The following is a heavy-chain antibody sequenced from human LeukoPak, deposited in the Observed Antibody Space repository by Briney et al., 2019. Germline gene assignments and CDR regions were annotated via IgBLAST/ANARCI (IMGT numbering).Heavy chain of an antibody. Sequence: GGSLRLSCAASGFTFSSHWMHWVRQAPGKGLVWVSRIDSDGSATAYADSVKGRFTISRDDAENTLYLQMNSLRAEDTAVYYCARGTAGYHSSYFDYWGQGTLVTVPS. D-gene: IGHD3-16*02. J-gene: IGHJ4*02. CDR3: ARGTAGYHSSYFDY. CDR1: GFTFSSHW. V-gene: IGHV3-74*01. CDR2: IDSDGSAT.